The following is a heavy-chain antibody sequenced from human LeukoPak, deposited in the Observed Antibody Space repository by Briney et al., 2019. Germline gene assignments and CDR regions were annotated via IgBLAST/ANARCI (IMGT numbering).Heavy chain of an antibody. CDR1: GFSVSTDY. CDR3: ARDHFSVAHFGY. D-gene: IGHD2-15*01. Sequence: GGSLRLSCAASGFSVSTDYMSWVRQAPGKGLEWVSLIYNDGTTYYTDSVKDRFTISRDNSKNTLYLRMNSLRAEDTAVYYCARDHFSVAHFGYWGQGTLVTVSS. V-gene: IGHV3-66*01. J-gene: IGHJ4*02. CDR2: IYNDGTT.